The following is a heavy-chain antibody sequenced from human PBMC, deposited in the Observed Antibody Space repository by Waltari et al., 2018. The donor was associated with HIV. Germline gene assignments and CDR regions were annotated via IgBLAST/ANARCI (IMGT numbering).Heavy chain of an antibody. CDR3: ARTPYDTSGYCFDY. CDR2: VGYNGENK. Sequence: QVQLVESGGGVVQPGRSLRLSCAASGFTFSSYGMHWVRQAPGKDVEWLAVVGYNGENKYNANSVKGRFTVSGDNSKNTLFVQMISLRFDDTAVYYWARTPYDTSGYCFDYWGQGTLVTVSS. V-gene: IGHV3-33*01. CDR1: GFTFSSYG. D-gene: IGHD3-22*01. J-gene: IGHJ4*02.